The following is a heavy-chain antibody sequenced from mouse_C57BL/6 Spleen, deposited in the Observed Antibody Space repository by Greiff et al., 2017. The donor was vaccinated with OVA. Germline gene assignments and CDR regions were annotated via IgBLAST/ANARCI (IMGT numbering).Heavy chain of an antibody. CDR2: IRNKANGYTT. J-gene: IGHJ1*03. D-gene: IGHD1-1*01. V-gene: IGHV7-3*01. Sequence: EVMLVESGGGLVQPGGSLSLSCAASGFTFTDYYMSWVRQPPGKALEWLGFIRNKANGYTTEYSASVKGRFTISRDNSQSILYLQMNALRAEDSATYYCARYSYGSRNWYFDVWGTGTTVTVSS. CDR1: GFTFTDYY. CDR3: ARYSYGSRNWYFDV.